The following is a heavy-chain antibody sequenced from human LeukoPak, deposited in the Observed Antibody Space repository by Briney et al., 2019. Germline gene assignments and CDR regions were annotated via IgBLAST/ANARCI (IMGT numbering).Heavy chain of an antibody. V-gene: IGHV4-34*01. D-gene: IGHD2-2*01. Sequence: SETLSLTCAVYGGSFSGYYWSWVRQPPGKGLEWIGEINHSGSTNYNPSLKSRVTISVDTSKNQFSLKLSSVTAADTAVYYCARGRRYCSSTSCYLRFDPWGQGTLVTVSS. CDR1: GGSFSGYY. CDR3: ARGRRYCSSTSCYLRFDP. J-gene: IGHJ5*02. CDR2: INHSGST.